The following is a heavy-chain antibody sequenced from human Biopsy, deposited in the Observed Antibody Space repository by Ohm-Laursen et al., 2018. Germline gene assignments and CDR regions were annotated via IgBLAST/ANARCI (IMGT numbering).Heavy chain of an antibody. Sequence: GTLSLTCTVSGGSISNYYWSWIRQPAGKGLQWIGYVYYTGSTDYNPSLQSRVTISVDTSKNHFSLRLRSVTPADTAVYYCVRQGGYFQNWGPGSQVAASS. CDR1: GGSISNYY. CDR2: VYYTGST. D-gene: IGHD5-12*01. V-gene: IGHV4-59*01. CDR3: VRQGGYFQN. J-gene: IGHJ1*01.